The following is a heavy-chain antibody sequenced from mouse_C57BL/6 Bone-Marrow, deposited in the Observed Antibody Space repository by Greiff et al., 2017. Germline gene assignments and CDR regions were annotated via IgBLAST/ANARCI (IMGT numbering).Heavy chain of an antibody. V-gene: IGHV1-69*01. CDR1: GYTFTSYW. CDR2: IDPSDSYT. J-gene: IGHJ3*01. CDR3: AREGTEFAY. D-gene: IGHD3-3*01. Sequence: QVQLKQSGAELVMPGASVKLSCKASGYTFTSYWMHWVKQRPGQGLEWIGEIDPSDSYTNYNQKFKGKSTLTVDKSSSTAYMQLSSLTSEDSAVYYCAREGTEFAYWGQGTLVTVSA.